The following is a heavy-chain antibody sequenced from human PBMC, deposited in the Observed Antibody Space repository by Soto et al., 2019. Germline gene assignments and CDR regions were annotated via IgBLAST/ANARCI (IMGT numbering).Heavy chain of an antibody. CDR3: ARWWSGSRKGFDP. Sequence: QVQLQESGPGLVKPSQTLSLTCTVSGGSISSGDYYWSWIRQHPGKGLEWIGYIYYRGSTYYNPSLKSLVTISVDTSKNQFSLKLSSVTAADTAVYYCARWWSGSRKGFDPWGQGTLVTVSS. J-gene: IGHJ5*02. CDR2: IYYRGST. V-gene: IGHV4-31*01. D-gene: IGHD3-3*01. CDR1: GGSISSGDYY.